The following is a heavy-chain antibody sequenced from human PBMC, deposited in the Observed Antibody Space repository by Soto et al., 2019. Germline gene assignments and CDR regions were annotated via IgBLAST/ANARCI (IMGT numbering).Heavy chain of an antibody. J-gene: IGHJ4*02. D-gene: IGHD5-18*01. Sequence: QVQLQESGPGLVKPSQTLSLTCTVSGDSISSGNYYWSWIRQHPGRGLVWIGYIYYTGSSYYSPSLKSRVSMSVDTSKNQFSLTLNSVTPADTAVYFCARLYTYGYYYFDTWGQGTLVTVSS. CDR1: GDSISSGNYY. CDR3: ARLYTYGYYYFDT. CDR2: IYYTGSS. V-gene: IGHV4-31*03.